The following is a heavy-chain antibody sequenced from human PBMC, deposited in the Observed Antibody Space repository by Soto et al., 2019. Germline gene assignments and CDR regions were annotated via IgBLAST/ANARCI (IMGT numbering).Heavy chain of an antibody. CDR2: ISGTGGST. D-gene: IGHD4-17*01. CDR1: GFTFSTYA. Sequence: GGSLRLSCAASGFTFSTYAMSWVRQAPGKGLEWVSGISGTGGSTYYADSVKGRFTISRDNSKNTLFLQMNSLRAEDTALYYCAKSSSDYGDYYGIDVWGQGTTVTVSS. V-gene: IGHV3-23*01. J-gene: IGHJ6*02. CDR3: AKSSSDYGDYYGIDV.